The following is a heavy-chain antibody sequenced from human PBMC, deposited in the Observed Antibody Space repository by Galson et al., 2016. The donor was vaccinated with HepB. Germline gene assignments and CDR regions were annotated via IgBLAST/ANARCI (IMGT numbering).Heavy chain of an antibody. CDR3: ARDRIPIFGVGKTTGMDV. D-gene: IGHD3-3*01. Sequence: SLRLSCAASGFTVSSHYVSWVRQAPGKGLEWVSSISSSSSYIYYADSMKGRFTISRDNAKNSLSLQMNSLRAEDTAVYYCARDRIPIFGVGKTTGMDVWGQGTTVTVSS. V-gene: IGHV3-21*01. CDR1: GFTVSSHY. CDR2: ISSSSSYI. J-gene: IGHJ6*02.